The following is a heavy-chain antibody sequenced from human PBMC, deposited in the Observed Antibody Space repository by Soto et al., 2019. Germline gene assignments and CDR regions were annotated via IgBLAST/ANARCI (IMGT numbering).Heavy chain of an antibody. CDR3: ARDSADYSNYYYYGMDV. V-gene: IGHV4-38-2*02. J-gene: IGHJ6*02. CDR2: IYHSGST. D-gene: IGHD4-4*01. Sequence: PSETLSLTCAVSGYSISSGYYWGWIRQPPGKGLEWIGSIYHSGSTYYNPSLKSRVTISVDTSKNQFSLKLSSVTAADTAVYYCARDSADYSNYYYYGMDVWGQGTTVTVSS. CDR1: GYSISSGYY.